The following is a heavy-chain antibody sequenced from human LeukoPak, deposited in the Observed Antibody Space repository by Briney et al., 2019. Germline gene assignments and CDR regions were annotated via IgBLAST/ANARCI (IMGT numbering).Heavy chain of an antibody. CDR3: AKVARDLYPYYFDY. CDR2: IYYGGST. V-gene: IGHV4-34*01. J-gene: IGHJ4*02. CDR1: GGSFSGYY. D-gene: IGHD2-21*02. Sequence: PSETLSLTCAVYGGSFSGYYWSWIRQPPGKGLEWIGTIYYGGSTYYNPSLKSRVTISVDTSKNQFSLTLNSVTAADTAVYYCAKVARDLYPYYFDYWGQGTLVTVSS.